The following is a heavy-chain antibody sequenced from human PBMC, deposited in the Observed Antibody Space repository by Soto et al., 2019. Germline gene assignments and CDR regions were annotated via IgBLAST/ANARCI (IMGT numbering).Heavy chain of an antibody. D-gene: IGHD7-27*01. J-gene: IGHJ4*02. CDR3: ANRPTGDNGGGYYFDY. Sequence: GGSLRLSCAASGFTFSSYAMSWVRQAPGKGLEWVSAISGSGGSTYYADSVKGRFTISRANSKNTLYLQMNSLRAEDTAVYHCANRPTGDNGGGYYFDYWGPGTLVTVAS. V-gene: IGHV3-23*01. CDR2: ISGSGGST. CDR1: GFTFSSYA.